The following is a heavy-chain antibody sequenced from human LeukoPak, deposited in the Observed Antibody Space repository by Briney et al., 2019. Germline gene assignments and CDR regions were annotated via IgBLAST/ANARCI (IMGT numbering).Heavy chain of an antibody. CDR2: TYFRSKWYN. Sequence: SQTLSLTCAISGDSVSSNTAAWNWIRQSPSRGLEWLGRTYFRSKWYNDYAVSVKSRISVNPDTSKNQFSLQLNSLTPEDTAVYYCARLSRGVFDYWGQGTLVTVSS. CDR1: GDSVSSNTAA. D-gene: IGHD6-19*01. CDR3: ARLSRGVFDY. J-gene: IGHJ4*02. V-gene: IGHV6-1*01.